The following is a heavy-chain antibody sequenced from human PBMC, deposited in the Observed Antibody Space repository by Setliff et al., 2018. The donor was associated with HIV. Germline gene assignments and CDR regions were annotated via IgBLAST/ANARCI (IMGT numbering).Heavy chain of an antibody. J-gene: IGHJ3*02. Sequence: ASVKVSCKASGYTFSSYSSSWVRQAPGQGLEWMGWISGYNGHTNYAQKFQGRVIMTTDTSTSTAYMELRSLRSDDTAVYYCAREYFGSGSYVRSFDIWGQVTLVTVSS. V-gene: IGHV1-18*01. CDR3: AREYFGSGSYVRSFDI. CDR2: ISGYNGHT. D-gene: IGHD3-10*01. CDR1: GYTFSSYS.